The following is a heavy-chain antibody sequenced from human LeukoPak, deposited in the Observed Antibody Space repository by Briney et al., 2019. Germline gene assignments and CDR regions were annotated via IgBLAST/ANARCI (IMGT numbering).Heavy chain of an antibody. J-gene: IGHJ4*02. CDR2: INPNSGGT. Sequence: GASVKVSCKASGYTFTGYYMHWVRQAPGQGLEWVGWINPNSGGTNYAQKFQGRVTMTRDTSISTAYMELSRLRSDDTAVYYCARLDSSGYFLDYWGQGTLVTVSS. V-gene: IGHV1-2*02. D-gene: IGHD3-22*01. CDR1: GYTFTGYY. CDR3: ARLDSSGYFLDY.